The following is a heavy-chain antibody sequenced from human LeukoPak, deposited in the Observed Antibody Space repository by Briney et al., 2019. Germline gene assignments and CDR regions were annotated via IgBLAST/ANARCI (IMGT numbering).Heavy chain of an antibody. Sequence: PSETLSLTCTVSGGSISSYYWSWIRQPPGKGLEWIGYIYYSGSTNYNPSLKSRVTISVDTPKNQFSLKLSSVTAADTAVYYCARVGATYYYDSSGYYYYYYGMDVWGQGTTVTVSS. CDR1: GGSISSYY. CDR2: IYYSGST. J-gene: IGHJ6*02. V-gene: IGHV4-59*01. CDR3: ARVGATYYYDSSGYYYYYYGMDV. D-gene: IGHD3-22*01.